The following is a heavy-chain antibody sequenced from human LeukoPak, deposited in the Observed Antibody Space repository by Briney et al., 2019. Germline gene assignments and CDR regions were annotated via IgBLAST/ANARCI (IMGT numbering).Heavy chain of an antibody. J-gene: IGHJ4*02. D-gene: IGHD3-22*01. V-gene: IGHV3-23*01. CDR2: ISGSGGST. CDR3: AKDGHYYDSSGYTDY. CDR1: GFTFSSYA. Sequence: GGSLRLSCAASGFTFSSYAMSWVRQAPGKGLEWVSAISGSGGSTYYADSVKGRFTISRDNPKNTLYLQMNSLRAEDTAVYYCAKDGHYYDSSGYTDYWGQGTLVTVSS.